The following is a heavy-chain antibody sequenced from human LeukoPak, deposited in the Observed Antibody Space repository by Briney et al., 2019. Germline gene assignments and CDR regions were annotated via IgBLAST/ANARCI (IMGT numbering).Heavy chain of an antibody. D-gene: IGHD3-10*01. CDR2: ISGSGGST. V-gene: IGHV3-23*01. CDR3: VRWYGGSGLENYYYYMDV. Sequence: GGSLRLSCGASGFTFSSYAMSWVRQAPGKGLEWVSVISGSGGSTYYADSVKGRFTISRDNSKNTLYLQMNSLRAEDTAVYYCVRWYGGSGLENYYYYMDVWGKGTTVTISS. J-gene: IGHJ6*03. CDR1: GFTFSSYA.